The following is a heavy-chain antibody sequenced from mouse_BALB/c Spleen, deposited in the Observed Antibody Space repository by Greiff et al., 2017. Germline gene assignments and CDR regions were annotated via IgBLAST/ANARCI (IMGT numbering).Heavy chain of an antibody. CDR3: ARGGYDPDY. V-gene: IGHV7-3*02. CDR1: GFTFTDYY. J-gene: IGHJ2*01. Sequence: EVHLVESGGGLVQPGGSLRLSCATSGFTFTDYYMSWVRQPPGKALEWLGFIRNKANGYTTEYSASVKGRFTISRDNSQSILYLQMNTLRAEDSATYYCARGGYDPDYWGQGTTLTVSS. CDR2: IRNKANGYTT. D-gene: IGHD2-2*01.